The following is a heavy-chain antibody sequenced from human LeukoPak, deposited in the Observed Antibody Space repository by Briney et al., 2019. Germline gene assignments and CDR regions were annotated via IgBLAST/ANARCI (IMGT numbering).Heavy chain of an antibody. J-gene: IGHJ4*02. CDR1: GFPFSSYG. D-gene: IGHD2-21*01. V-gene: IGHV3-33*01. CDR2: IWYDGSNR. CDR3: VRELPPVVQYYFDH. Sequence: GGSLRLSCAASGFPFSSYGMHWVRQAPGKGLEWVAVIWYDGSNRYYADSVKGRFTISRDNSRNTLYLQMNSLRAEDTAVYYCVRELPPVVQYYFDHWGPGTLVTVSS.